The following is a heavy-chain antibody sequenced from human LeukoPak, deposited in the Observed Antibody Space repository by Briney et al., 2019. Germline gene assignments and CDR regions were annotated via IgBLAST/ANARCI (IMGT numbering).Heavy chain of an antibody. CDR3: AKDIKERDDYFNYFDY. CDR1: GFTFSSYA. Sequence: GGSLRLSCAASGFTFSSYAMSWVRQAPGKGLEWVSAISGSGGSTYYADSVKGRFTISRDNSKNTLYLQMNSLRAEDTAVYYCAKDIKERDDYFNYFDYWGQGTLVTVSS. CDR2: ISGSGGST. J-gene: IGHJ4*02. D-gene: IGHD5-24*01. V-gene: IGHV3-23*01.